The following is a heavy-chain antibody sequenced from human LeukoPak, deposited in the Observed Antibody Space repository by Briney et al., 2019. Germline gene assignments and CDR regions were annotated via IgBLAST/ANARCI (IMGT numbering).Heavy chain of an antibody. Sequence: SETLSLTCAVSGASINSYYWSWIRQPPGKGLEWIGYIYYSGSTNYNPSLKGRVTISVDTSKNQFSLKLSSVSAADTCTYYAWNAEYGLNSGFWGLFDYWGQGTLVTVSS. V-gene: IGHV4-59*01. J-gene: IGHJ4*02. CDR1: GASINSYY. CDR3: WNAEYGLNSGFWGLFDY. D-gene: IGHD4-23*01. CDR2: IYYSGST.